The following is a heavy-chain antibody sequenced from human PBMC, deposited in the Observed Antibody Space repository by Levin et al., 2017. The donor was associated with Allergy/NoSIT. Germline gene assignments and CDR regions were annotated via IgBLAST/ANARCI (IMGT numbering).Heavy chain of an antibody. J-gene: IGHJ1*01. D-gene: IGHD3-10*01. CDR2: IYHSGST. Sequence: PSETLSLTCAVSGGSISSGGYSWSWLRQPPGKGLEWIGYIYHSGSTYYNPSLKSRVTISVDRSKNQFSLKLSSVTAADTAVYYCARGSGSYLTEYFQHWGQGTLVTVSS. V-gene: IGHV4-30-2*01. CDR3: ARGSGSYLTEYFQH. CDR1: GGSISSGGYS.